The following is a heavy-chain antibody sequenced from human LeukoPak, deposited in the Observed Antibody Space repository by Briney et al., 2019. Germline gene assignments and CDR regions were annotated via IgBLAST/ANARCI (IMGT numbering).Heavy chain of an antibody. CDR2: IYHSGST. CDR1: GGSISSSNW. Sequence: PSGTLSLTCAVSGGSISSSNWWSWVRQPPGKGLEWIGEIYHSGSTNYNPSLKSRITISIDTSKNQFSLKLSSVTAADTAIYYCARAPRPWAWFDPWGQGTLVTVSS. D-gene: IGHD1-26*01. J-gene: IGHJ5*02. CDR3: ARAPRPWAWFDP. V-gene: IGHV4-4*02.